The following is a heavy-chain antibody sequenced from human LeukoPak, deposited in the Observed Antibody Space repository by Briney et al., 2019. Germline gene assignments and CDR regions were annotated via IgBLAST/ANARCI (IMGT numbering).Heavy chain of an antibody. Sequence: PGGSLRLSCAASGFTVSNTYMSWIRQAPGKGLEWVSYISSSGSTIYYADSVKGRFTISRDNAKNSLYLQMNSLRAEDTAVYYCARDLDLDYDSSGYYYWGQGTLVTVSS. V-gene: IGHV3-11*04. J-gene: IGHJ4*02. D-gene: IGHD3-22*01. CDR3: ARDLDLDYDSSGYYY. CDR1: GFTVSNTY. CDR2: ISSSGSTI.